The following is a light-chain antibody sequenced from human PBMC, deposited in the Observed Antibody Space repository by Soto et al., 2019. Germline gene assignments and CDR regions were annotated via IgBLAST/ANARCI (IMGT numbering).Light chain of an antibody. J-gene: IGKJ4*01. Sequence: DIQMTQSPSSLSASVGDRVTITCRASQSIASYLNWYQQKPGKAPKLLTYAASTLQSGVPSRFSGSGSGTDFTLSISSLLPEDSATYYCQQSYNNPLTFGGGTKV. CDR3: QQSYNNPLT. V-gene: IGKV1-39*01. CDR2: AAS. CDR1: QSIASY.